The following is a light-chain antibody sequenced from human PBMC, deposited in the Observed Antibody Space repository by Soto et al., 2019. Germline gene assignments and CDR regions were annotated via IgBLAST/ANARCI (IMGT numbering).Light chain of an antibody. Sequence: DIVMTQSPLSLPVTPGEPASISCRSSQSLLHSSGYNFLDWYLQKPGQSPQLLIYLGCIRASGVSDRFSGSGSGTYFTLKISRVEAEDVGVYYCMQTLHTLTFGQGTRLEIK. V-gene: IGKV2-28*01. CDR2: LGC. CDR3: MQTLHTLT. J-gene: IGKJ5*01. CDR1: QSLLHSSGYNF.